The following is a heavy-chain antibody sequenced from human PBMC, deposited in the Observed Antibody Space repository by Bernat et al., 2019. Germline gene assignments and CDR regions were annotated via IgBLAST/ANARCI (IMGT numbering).Heavy chain of an antibody. CDR3: ARSPGTGTVDY. CDR1: GSTFSTSY. J-gene: IGHJ4*02. Sequence: EVQLVESGGGLVQPGGSLRLSCAASGSTFSTSYMNWVRQAPGKGLEWVANINQDGGEKYYVDSVMGRFTISRDNAKNSLYLQMSSLRVEETAVYYCARSPGTGTVDYWGQGTLVTVSS. CDR2: INQDGGEK. D-gene: IGHD1-1*01. V-gene: IGHV3-7*04.